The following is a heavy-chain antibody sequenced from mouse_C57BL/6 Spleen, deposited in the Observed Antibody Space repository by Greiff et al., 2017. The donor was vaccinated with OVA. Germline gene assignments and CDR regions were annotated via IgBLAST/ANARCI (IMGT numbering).Heavy chain of an antibody. CDR2: IDPETGGT. Sequence: QVQLQQSGAELVRPGASVTLSCKASGYTFTDYEMHWVKQTPVHGLEWIGAIDPETGGTAYNQKFKGKAILTADKSSNTAYMELRSLTSEDAAVYYCTVYHYDGSREGFAYWGQGTLVTVSA. D-gene: IGHD1-1*01. CDR1: GYTFTDYE. CDR3: TVYHYDGSREGFAY. V-gene: IGHV1-15*01. J-gene: IGHJ3*01.